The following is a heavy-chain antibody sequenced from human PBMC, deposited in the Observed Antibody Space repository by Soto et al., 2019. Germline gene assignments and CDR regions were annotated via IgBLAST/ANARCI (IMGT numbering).Heavy chain of an antibody. J-gene: IGHJ6*02. CDR2: IYSGGST. V-gene: IGHV3-53*01. CDR1: GFTVSSNY. Sequence: GGSLRLSCAASGFTVSSNYMSWVRQAPGKGLEWVSVIYSGGSTYYADSVKGRFTISRDNSKNTLYLQMNSLRAEDTAVYYCARAGSSWYLPNCTLVRGQGTTVTVSS. CDR3: ARAGSSWYLPNCTLV. D-gene: IGHD6-13*01.